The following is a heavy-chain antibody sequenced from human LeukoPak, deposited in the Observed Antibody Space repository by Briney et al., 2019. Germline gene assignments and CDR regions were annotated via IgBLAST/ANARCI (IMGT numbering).Heavy chain of an antibody. J-gene: IGHJ4*02. Sequence: ASVKVSCKDPGYTFTSYDINWVRQATGQGVEWMGWMNPNRGNTGYVQKFQDRVTMTLNTTIRTPYMEISRLRSRGTHGYSLLIRHGPPTDCAKGVCYTRGYLDYCGQGTLVTVSP. CDR3: LIRHGPPTDCAKGVCYTRGYLDY. V-gene: IGHV1-8*01. CDR1: GYTFTSYD. D-gene: IGHD2-8*01. CDR2: MNPNRGNT.